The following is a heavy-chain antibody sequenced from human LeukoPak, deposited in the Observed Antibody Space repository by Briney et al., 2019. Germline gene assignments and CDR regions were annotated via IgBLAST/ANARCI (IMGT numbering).Heavy chain of an antibody. CDR1: GFTFSGHG. V-gene: IGHV3-21*01. CDR2: ISSSSSYI. J-gene: IGHJ2*01. D-gene: IGHD1-20*01. CDR3: AKIGVIGKWYFDL. Sequence: GGSLRLSCEASGFTFSGHGMSWLRLAPGKGLEWVSSISSSSSYIYYADSVKGRFTISRDNAKNSLYLQMNSLRAEDTAVYYCAKIGVIGKWYFDLWGRGALVTVS.